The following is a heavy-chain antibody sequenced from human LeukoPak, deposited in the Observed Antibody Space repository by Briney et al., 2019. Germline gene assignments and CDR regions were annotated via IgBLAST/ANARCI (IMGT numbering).Heavy chain of an antibody. J-gene: IGHJ4*02. CDR2: IYYSGST. V-gene: IGHV4-39*07. Sequence: PSETLSLTCTVSGGSISSSSYYWGWIRQPPGKGLEWIGSIYYSGSTYYNPSLKSRVTISVDTSKNQFSLKLSSVTAADTAVYYCARESDRHDSIDYWGQGTLVTVSS. CDR3: ARESDRHDSIDY. D-gene: IGHD3-16*01. CDR1: GGSISSSSYY.